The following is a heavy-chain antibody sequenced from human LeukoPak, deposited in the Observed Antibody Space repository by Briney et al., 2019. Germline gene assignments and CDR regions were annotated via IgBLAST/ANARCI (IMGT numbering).Heavy chain of an antibody. J-gene: IGHJ4*02. V-gene: IGHV3-7*04. D-gene: IGHD3-10*01. CDR1: GFTFTSNW. Sequence: GESLRLSCLASGFTFTSNWMTWVRQVPGRGPEWVATISPDGSEKYYADSVKGRFTVSRDNGNNSLALQMNSLRVEDTAVYYCARDYNWGQGTLVIVSS. CDR3: ARDYN. CDR2: ISPDGSEK.